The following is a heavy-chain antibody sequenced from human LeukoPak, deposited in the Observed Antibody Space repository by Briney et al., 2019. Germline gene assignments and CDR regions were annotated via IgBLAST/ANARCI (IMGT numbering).Heavy chain of an antibody. CDR2: IWYDGSNK. CDR3: ARDKADHDAFDI. CDR1: GFTFSSYG. J-gene: IGHJ3*02. V-gene: IGHV3-33*01. Sequence: GGSLRLPCAASGFTFSSYGMHWVRQAPGKGLEWVAVIWYDGSNKYYADSVKGRFTISRDNSKNTLYLQMNSLRAEDTAVYYCARDKADHDAFDIWGQGTMVTVSS.